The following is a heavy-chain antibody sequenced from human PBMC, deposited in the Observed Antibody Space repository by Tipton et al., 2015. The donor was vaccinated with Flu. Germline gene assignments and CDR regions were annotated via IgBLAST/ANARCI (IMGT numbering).Heavy chain of an antibody. D-gene: IGHD3-22*01. CDR3: ARDSIVVGNPDAFDI. V-gene: IGHV4-4*07. CDR2: MHATGRS. J-gene: IGHJ3*02. CDR1: GGFGNHF. Sequence: TLSLTCTVSGGFGNHFWSWVRQPAGKGLEWIGRMHATGRSNYNPSLKSRADMSMDTSKNQFSLKLSSVTAADTAEYYCARDSIVVGNPDAFDIWGQGTMVTVSS.